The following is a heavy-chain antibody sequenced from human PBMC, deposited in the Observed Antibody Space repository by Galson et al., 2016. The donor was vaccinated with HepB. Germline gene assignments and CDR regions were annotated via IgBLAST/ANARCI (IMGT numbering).Heavy chain of an antibody. D-gene: IGHD3-22*01. CDR3: ALYYHDSSGFVEYFQQ. J-gene: IGHJ1*01. CDR2: IKPDGSEK. V-gene: IGHV3-7*03. CDR1: GFTFSSVW. Sequence: SLRLSCATSGFTFSSVWMSWVRQAPGKGLEWVANIKPDGSEKYYVDSLKGRFTISRDNAKNSLYLQMNSLRAEDTAVYYCALYYHDSSGFVEYFQQWGQGTRVTVSS.